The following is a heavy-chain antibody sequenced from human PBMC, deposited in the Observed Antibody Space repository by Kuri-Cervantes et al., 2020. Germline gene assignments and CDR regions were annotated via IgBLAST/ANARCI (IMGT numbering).Heavy chain of an antibody. CDR2: IWYDGSNK. J-gene: IGHJ6*02. V-gene: IGHV3-33*03. D-gene: IGHD3-10*01. CDR1: GFTFSSYG. CDR3: ASPWAATMVRGYGMDV. Sequence: GGSLRLSCAASGFTFSSYGMHWVRQAPGKGLEWVAVIWYDGSNKYYADSVKGRFTISRDNAKNTLYLQMNSLRAEDTAVYYCASPWAATMVRGYGMDVWGQGTTVTVSS.